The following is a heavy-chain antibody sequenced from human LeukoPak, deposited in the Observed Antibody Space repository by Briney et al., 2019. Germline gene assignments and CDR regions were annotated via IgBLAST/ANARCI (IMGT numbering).Heavy chain of an antibody. V-gene: IGHV1-69*04. D-gene: IGHD3-10*01. Sequence: ASVKVSCKASGGTFSSYAISWVRQAPGQGLEWMGRIIPILGIANYAQKFQGRVTITADKSTSTAYMELSSLRSEDTAVYYCARDTMVRGVTFDYWGQGTLVTVSS. CDR2: IIPILGIA. CDR1: GGTFSSYA. CDR3: ARDTMVRGVTFDY. J-gene: IGHJ4*02.